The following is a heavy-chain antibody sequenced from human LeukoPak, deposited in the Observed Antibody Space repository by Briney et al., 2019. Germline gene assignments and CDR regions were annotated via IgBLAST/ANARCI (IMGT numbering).Heavy chain of an antibody. CDR1: GGSISSGDYP. D-gene: IGHD5-18*01. V-gene: IGHV4-30-2*01. CDR2: IFHTGHT. CDR3: ARGMDTAMVDTGEDNWFDP. Sequence: SETLSLTCAVSGGSISSGDYPWSWIRQPPGKGLEWIGYIFHTGHTSYNPSLKSRVTISVDMSKNQLSLKLSSVTAADTAVYYCARGMDTAMVDTGEDNWFDPWGQGTLVTVSS. J-gene: IGHJ5*02.